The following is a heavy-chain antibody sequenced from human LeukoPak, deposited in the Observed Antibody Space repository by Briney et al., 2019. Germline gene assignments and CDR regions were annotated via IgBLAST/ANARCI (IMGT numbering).Heavy chain of an antibody. CDR3: ARAYSSSSWVQSY. CDR1: GGSISSSSYY. Sequence: SETLSLTCTVSGGSISSSSYYWGWIRQPPGKGLEWIGSIYYSGSTYYNPSLKSRVTISVDTSKNQFSLKLSSVTAADTAVYYCARAYSSSSWVQSYWGQGTLVTVSS. CDR2: IYYSGST. D-gene: IGHD6-6*01. J-gene: IGHJ4*02. V-gene: IGHV4-39*07.